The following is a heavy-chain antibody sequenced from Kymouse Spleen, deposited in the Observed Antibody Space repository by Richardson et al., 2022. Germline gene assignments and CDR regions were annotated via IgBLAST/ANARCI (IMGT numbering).Heavy chain of an antibody. CDR2: ISSSSSTI. V-gene: IGHV3-48*02. Sequence: EVQLVESGGGLVQPGGSLRLSCAASGFTFSSYSMNWVRQAPGKGLEWVSYISSSSSTIYYADSVKGRFTISRDNAKNSLYLQMNSLRDEDTAVYYCARGYYDILTGYVDYYYYYGMDVWGQGTTVTVSS. J-gene: IGHJ6*02. CDR3: ARGYYDILTGYVDYYYYYGMDV. CDR1: GFTFSSYS. D-gene: IGHD3-9*01.